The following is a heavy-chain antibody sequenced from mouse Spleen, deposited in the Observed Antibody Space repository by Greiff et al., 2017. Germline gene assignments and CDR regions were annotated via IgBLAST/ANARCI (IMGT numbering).Heavy chain of an antibody. Sequence: VQLQQSGPELVKPGASVKISCKASGYSFTGYYMHWVKQSSEKSLEWIGEINPSTGGTSYNQKFKGKATLTVDKSSSTAYMQLKSLTSEDSAVYYCARRDHYYGSRYYAMDYWGQGTSVTVSS. CDR1: GYSFTGYY. CDR3: ARRDHYYGSRYYAMDY. V-gene: IGHV1-43*01. D-gene: IGHD1-1*01. CDR2: INPSTGGT. J-gene: IGHJ4*01.